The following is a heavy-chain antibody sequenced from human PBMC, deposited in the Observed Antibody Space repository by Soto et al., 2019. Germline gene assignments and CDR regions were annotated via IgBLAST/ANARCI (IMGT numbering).Heavy chain of an antibody. CDR2: THHSGTT. CDR1: GGSISSSNW. CDR3: AREGSGTSVSDY. V-gene: IGHV4-4*02. J-gene: IGHJ4*02. D-gene: IGHD3-10*01. Sequence: QVQLQESGPGLVKPSGTLSLTCAVSGGSISSSNWWSWVRQPPGKGLEWIGETHHSGTTNYNPSLKSRVTISVAKSKNQFSRTLSSVTAADTALYSCAREGSGTSVSDYWGQGTLVTVSS.